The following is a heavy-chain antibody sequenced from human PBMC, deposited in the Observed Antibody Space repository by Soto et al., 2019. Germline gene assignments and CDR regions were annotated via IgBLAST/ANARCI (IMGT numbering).Heavy chain of an antibody. D-gene: IGHD3-10*01. CDR2: IYYSGST. J-gene: IGHJ4*02. CDR3: AGWDLWFGEKGGLM. CDR1: GGSISSGGYY. V-gene: IGHV4-31*03. Sequence: QVQLQESGPGLVKPSQTLSLTCTVSGGSISSGGYYWSWIRQHPGKGLEWIGYIYYSGSTYYNPSLKRRVIISVATSKNQCSLKLRSVTAADTAVYYCAGWDLWFGEKGGLMWGEGTLVTVSS.